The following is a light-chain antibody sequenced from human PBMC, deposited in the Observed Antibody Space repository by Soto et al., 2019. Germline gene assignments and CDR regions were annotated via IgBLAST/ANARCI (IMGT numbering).Light chain of an antibody. V-gene: IGKV3-20*01. CDR3: QQSYKTPHT. Sequence: EIVLTQSPGTLSLSPGERATLSCRASQSVVGNYLAWYQQKPGQAPRLLISGASSRATGIPDRFSGSGSGTDFILTISRLEPEDFATYYCQQSYKTPHTFGQGTKLETK. CDR2: GAS. J-gene: IGKJ2*01. CDR1: QSVVGNY.